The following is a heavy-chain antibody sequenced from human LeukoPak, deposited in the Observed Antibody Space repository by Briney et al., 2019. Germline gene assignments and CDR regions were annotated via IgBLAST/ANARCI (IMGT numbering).Heavy chain of an antibody. V-gene: IGHV3-33*01. J-gene: IGHJ4*02. D-gene: IGHD6-19*01. Sequence: GGSLRLSCAASGFTFSSYGMQWVRQAPGKGLEWVAVIWYDGSSKYYTDSVKGRFTISRDNSKDTLYLQMNSLRADDTGIYYCTRSGGRGWYPADYWGQGTLVTVSS. CDR1: GFTFSSYG. CDR3: TRSGGRGWYPADY. CDR2: IWYDGSSK.